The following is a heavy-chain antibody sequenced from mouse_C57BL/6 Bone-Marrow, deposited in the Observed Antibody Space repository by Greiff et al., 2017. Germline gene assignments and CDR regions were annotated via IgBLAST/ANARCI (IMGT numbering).Heavy chain of an antibody. V-gene: IGHV1-55*01. D-gene: IGHD1-1*02. CDR1: GYTFTSYW. CDR2: IYPGSGST. CDR3: AREGAGWAWIAY. J-gene: IGHJ3*01. Sequence: QVQLQQPGAELVKPGASVKMSCKASGYTFTSYWITWVKQRPGQGLEWIGDIYPGSGSTNYNEKFKSKATLTVDTSSSTAYMQLSSLTSEDSAVXYCAREGAGWAWIAYWGQGTLVTVSA.